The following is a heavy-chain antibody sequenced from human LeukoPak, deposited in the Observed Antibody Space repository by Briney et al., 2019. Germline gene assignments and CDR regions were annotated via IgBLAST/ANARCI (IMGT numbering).Heavy chain of an antibody. J-gene: IGHJ4*02. V-gene: IGHV4-38-2*02. CDR1: GYSISSGYY. D-gene: IGHD3-22*01. CDR2: IYHSGST. Sequence: KPSETLSLTCTVSGYSISSGYYWGWIRQPPGKGLEWIGSIYHSGSTYYNPSLKSRVTISVDMSKNQFSLKLSSVTAADTAVYYCAKEGSSGYYYFDYWGQGTLVTVSS. CDR3: AKEGSSGYYYFDY.